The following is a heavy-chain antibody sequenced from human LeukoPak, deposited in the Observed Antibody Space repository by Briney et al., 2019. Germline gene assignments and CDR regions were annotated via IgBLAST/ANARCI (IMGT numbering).Heavy chain of an antibody. D-gene: IGHD3-3*01. Sequence: ASVKVSCKASGYTFTSYGISWVRQAPGQGLEWMGWISAYNGNTNYAQKLQGRVTMTTGPSTSTAYMELRSLRSDDTAVYYCAREKAYYDFWSGEFDYWGQGTLVTVSS. CDR1: GYTFTSYG. CDR2: ISAYNGNT. V-gene: IGHV1-18*01. CDR3: AREKAYYDFWSGEFDY. J-gene: IGHJ4*02.